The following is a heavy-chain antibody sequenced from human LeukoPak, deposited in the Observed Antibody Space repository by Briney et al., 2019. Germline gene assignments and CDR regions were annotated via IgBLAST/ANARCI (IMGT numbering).Heavy chain of an antibody. CDR3: AKQEYYYDSSGYSPFDY. CDR2: IYSGGST. CDR1: GFTVSSNY. Sequence: GGSLRLSCAASGFTVSSNYMSWVRQAPGKGLEWVSVIYSGGSTYYADSVKGRFTISRDNSKNTLYLQMNSLRAEDTAVYYCAKQEYYYDSSGYSPFDYWGQGTLVTVSS. J-gene: IGHJ4*02. V-gene: IGHV3-53*01. D-gene: IGHD3-22*01.